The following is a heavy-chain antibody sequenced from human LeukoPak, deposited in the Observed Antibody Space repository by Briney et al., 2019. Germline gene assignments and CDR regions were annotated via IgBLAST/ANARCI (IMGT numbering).Heavy chain of an antibody. Sequence: GGSLRLSCAASGFTFSGYAMSWVRQAPGKGLEWVSAISGSGGSTFYADSVQGRFTISSDDSKSTLFLQMDSLRAEDTAVYFCAEGRGWPPLFDVWGQGTMVTVSS. CDR2: ISGSGGST. D-gene: IGHD2-15*01. V-gene: IGHV3-23*01. CDR1: GFTFSGYA. CDR3: AEGRGWPPLFDV. J-gene: IGHJ3*01.